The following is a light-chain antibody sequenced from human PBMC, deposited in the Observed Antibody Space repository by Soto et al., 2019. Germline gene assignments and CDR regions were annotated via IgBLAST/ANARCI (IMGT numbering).Light chain of an antibody. CDR3: SSYTSSSTSVV. J-gene: IGLJ2*01. CDR1: SSDVGTYNY. V-gene: IGLV2-14*01. Sequence: QSALTQPASVSGSPGQSITISCTGTSSDVGTYNYVSWYQQHPGKAPKLMIYDVSYRPSGVSDLFSGSKSGNTASLTISGIQAEDEADYSCSSYTSSSTSVVFGGGTKLTVL. CDR2: DVS.